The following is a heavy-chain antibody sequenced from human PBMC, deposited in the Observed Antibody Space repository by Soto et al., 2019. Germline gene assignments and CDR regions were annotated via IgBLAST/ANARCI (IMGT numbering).Heavy chain of an antibody. J-gene: IGHJ6*02. CDR3: ARGGDIVVEGGMDV. CDR1: GGSISSGDYY. V-gene: IGHV4-30-4*01. D-gene: IGHD2-15*01. CDR2: IYYSGST. Sequence: SETLSLTCSVSGGSISSGDYYWNWIRQPPGKGLEWIGYIYYSGSTYYNPSLKSRVTISVDTSKNQFSLKLSSVTAADTAVYYCARGGDIVVEGGMDVWGQGTTVTVSS.